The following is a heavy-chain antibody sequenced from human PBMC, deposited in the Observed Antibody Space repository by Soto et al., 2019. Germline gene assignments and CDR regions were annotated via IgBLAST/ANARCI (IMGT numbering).Heavy chain of an antibody. D-gene: IGHD2-15*01. V-gene: IGHV3-30*18. CDR1: GFTFSSYG. CDR2: ISYDGSNK. Sequence: QVQLVESGGGVVQPGRFLRLSCAASGFTFSSYGMHWVRQAPGKGLEWVAVISYDGSNKYYADSVKGRFTISRDNSKNTLYLQMNSLRAEDTAVYYCAKESSGGSCGDYWGQGTLVTVSS. CDR3: AKESSGGSCGDY. J-gene: IGHJ4*02.